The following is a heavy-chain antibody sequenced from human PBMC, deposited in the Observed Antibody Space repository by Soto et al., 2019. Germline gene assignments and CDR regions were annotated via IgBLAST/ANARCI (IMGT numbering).Heavy chain of an antibody. V-gene: IGHV3-9*01. CDR2: ISWNSGSI. Sequence: EAQLVESGGGLVQPGRSLRLSCAASGFTFDDYAMHWVRQAPGKGLEWVAGISWNSGSIGYADSVKGRFTISRDNAKNSLYLQMNSLRAEDTALYYCATEGSGWQDGYWGQGTLVTVSS. D-gene: IGHD6-19*01. CDR3: ATEGSGWQDGY. CDR1: GFTFDDYA. J-gene: IGHJ4*02.